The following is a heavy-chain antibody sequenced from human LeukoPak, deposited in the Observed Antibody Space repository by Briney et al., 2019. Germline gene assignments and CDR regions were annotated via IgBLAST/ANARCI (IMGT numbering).Heavy chain of an antibody. CDR1: GYTFTGYY. CDR2: INPSGGT. J-gene: IGHJ5*02. Sequence: GASVKVSCKASGYTFTGYYMHWVRQAPGQGLEWMGRINPSGGTNYALKFQGRVTMTRDTSISTAYMELSRLRSDDTAVYYCARDQRYCSGGSCYPGWFDPWGQGTLVTVSS. V-gene: IGHV1-2*06. D-gene: IGHD2-15*01. CDR3: ARDQRYCSGGSCYPGWFDP.